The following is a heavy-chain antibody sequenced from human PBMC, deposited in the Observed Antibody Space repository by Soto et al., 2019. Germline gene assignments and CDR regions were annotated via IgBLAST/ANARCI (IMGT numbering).Heavy chain of an antibody. CDR2: VSHDGRNT. D-gene: IGHD6-19*01. CDR3: AKGGRQWLVTSDFNY. J-gene: IGHJ4*02. V-gene: IGHV3-30*18. Sequence: VQLVESGGGGVQPGRPLRLSCAASGSTFGDYAMHWVRQAPGKGLEWVAVVSHDGRNTHYADSVKGRFTISRDSSMNTVSLEMTSLRAEDTAVYYCAKGGRQWLVTSDFNYWGQGALVTVSS. CDR1: GSTFGDYA.